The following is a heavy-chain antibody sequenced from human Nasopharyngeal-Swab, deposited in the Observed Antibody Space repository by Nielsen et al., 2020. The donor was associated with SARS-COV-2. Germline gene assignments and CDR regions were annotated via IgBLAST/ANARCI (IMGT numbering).Heavy chain of an antibody. V-gene: IGHV1-18*01. CDR3: ARDVGNVAAAGSFDY. J-gene: IGHJ4*02. D-gene: IGHD6-13*01. CDR1: GYTFTSYG. CDR2: ISAYNGNT. Sequence: VKVSCKASGYTFTSYGISWVRQAPGQGLEWMGWISAYNGNTNYAQKLQGRVTMTTDTSTSTAYMELRSLRSDDTAVYYCARDVGNVAAAGSFDYWGQGTLVTVSS.